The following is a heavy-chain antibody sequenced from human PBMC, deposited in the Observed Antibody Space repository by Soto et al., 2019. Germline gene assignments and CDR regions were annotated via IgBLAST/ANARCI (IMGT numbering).Heavy chain of an antibody. V-gene: IGHV3-21*01. J-gene: IGHJ6*02. D-gene: IGHD3-3*01. CDR2: ISSSSSYI. CDR3: AKDQKARYYDFWSGYYDYDDYGMDV. CDR1: VFTFSSYS. Sequence: PGWSLRLSCAASVFTFSSYSMNWVRQSPGKGLEWVSSISSSSSYIYYADSVKGRFTISRDNAKNSLYLQMNSLRAEDTAVYYCAKDQKARYYDFWSGYYDYDDYGMDVWGQGTTVTVSS.